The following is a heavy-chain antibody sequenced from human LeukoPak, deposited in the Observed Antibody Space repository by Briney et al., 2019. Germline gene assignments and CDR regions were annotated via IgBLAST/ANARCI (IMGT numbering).Heavy chain of an antibody. V-gene: IGHV3-15*01. CDR3: TATYYDILTGYYSGFDY. CDR2: IKSKTDRGTT. D-gene: IGHD3-9*01. CDR1: GFTFCNAW. J-gene: IGHJ4*02. Sequence: GGSLRLSCAASGFTFCNAWVSWVRQAPGKGLEWVGRIKSKTDRGTTDYAAHVKGRFTISRDDSKNTLYLQMNSLKTEDTAVYYCTATYYDILTGYYSGFDYWGQGTLVTVSS.